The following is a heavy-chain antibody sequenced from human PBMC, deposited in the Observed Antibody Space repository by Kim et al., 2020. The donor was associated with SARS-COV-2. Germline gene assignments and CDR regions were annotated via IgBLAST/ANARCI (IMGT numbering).Heavy chain of an antibody. J-gene: IGHJ6*02. V-gene: IGHV3-9*01. CDR2: ISWNSGSI. CDR3: AKDIFREYYGSGSYYSPYYYYYYGMDV. CDR1: GFTFDDYA. D-gene: IGHD3-10*01. Sequence: GGSLRLSCAASGFTFDDYAMHWVRQAPGKGLEWVSGISWNSGSIGYADSVKGRFTISRDNAKNSLYLQMNSLRAEDTALYYCAKDIFREYYGSGSYYSPYYYYYYGMDVWGQGTTVTVSS.